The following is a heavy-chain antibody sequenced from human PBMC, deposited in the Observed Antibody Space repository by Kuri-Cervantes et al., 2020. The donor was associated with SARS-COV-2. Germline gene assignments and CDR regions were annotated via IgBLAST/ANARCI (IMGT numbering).Heavy chain of an antibody. V-gene: IGHV1-46*01. CDR3: ARDYYYDSSGYYYRFDY. CDR2: INPSGGST. CDR1: GYTFTSYY. Sequence: ASVKVSCKASGYTFTSYYMHWVRQAPGQGLEWMGIINPSGGSTSYAQKFQGRVTITADKSTSTAYMELSSLRSEDTAVYYCARDYYYDSSGYYYRFDYWGQGTLVTVSS. D-gene: IGHD3-22*01. J-gene: IGHJ4*02.